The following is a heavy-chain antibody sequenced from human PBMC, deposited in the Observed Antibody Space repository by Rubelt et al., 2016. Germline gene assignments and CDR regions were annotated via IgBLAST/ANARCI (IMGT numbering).Heavy chain of an antibody. V-gene: IGHV3-7*01. CDR2: IKKDGSEK. Sequence: GGSLRLSCAASGFTFNSYWMTWVRQAPGKGLEWVANIKKDGSEKYYVDSVKGRLTIFRDNAKNSLYLQMKSLRAEDTAVYYCARVACSSTCLVDYWGQGTLVTVSS. CDR3: ARVACSSTCLVDY. CDR1: GFTFNSYW. J-gene: IGHJ4*02. D-gene: IGHD2-2*01.